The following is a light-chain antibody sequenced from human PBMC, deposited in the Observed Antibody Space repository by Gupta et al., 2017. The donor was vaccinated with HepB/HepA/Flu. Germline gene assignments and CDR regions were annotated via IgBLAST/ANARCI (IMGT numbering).Light chain of an antibody. CDR1: QDISRW. CDR2: ETS. V-gene: IGKV1D-12*01. Sequence: DIQMTQSPSSVSASVGDRVTITCRASQDISRWLAWYQQKPGKAPKLLIYETSSLQSGVPSRFSGSGSGTDFILTINSLQPEEFATYYCQQAYRLPITFGQGTRLE. CDR3: QQAYRLPIT. J-gene: IGKJ5*01.